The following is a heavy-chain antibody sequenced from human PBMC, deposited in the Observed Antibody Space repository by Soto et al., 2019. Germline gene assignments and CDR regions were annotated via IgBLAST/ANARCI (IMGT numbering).Heavy chain of an antibody. J-gene: IGHJ5*02. V-gene: IGHV1-18*01. CDR1: GYTFTSYG. D-gene: IGHD6-13*01. Sequence: ASVKVSCKASGYTFTSYGISWVRQAPGQGLEWMGWISAYNGNTNYAQKLQGRVTMTTVTSTSTAYMELRSLRSDDTAVYYCARAPGIAAAGTLDWFDPWGQGTLVTVSS. CDR2: ISAYNGNT. CDR3: ARAPGIAAAGTLDWFDP.